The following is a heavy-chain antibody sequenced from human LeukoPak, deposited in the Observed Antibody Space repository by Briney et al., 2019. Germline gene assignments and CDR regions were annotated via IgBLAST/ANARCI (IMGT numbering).Heavy chain of an antibody. J-gene: IGHJ6*03. CDR1: GGSFSGYY. V-gene: IGHV4-34*01. CDR2: INHSGGT. CDR3: AREIYYYYMDV. Sequence: PSETLSLTCAVYGGSFSGYYWSWIRQPPGKGLEWIGEINHSGGTNYNPSLKSRVTISVDTSKNQFSLKLSPVTAADTAVYYCAREIYYYYMDVWGKGTTVTVSS.